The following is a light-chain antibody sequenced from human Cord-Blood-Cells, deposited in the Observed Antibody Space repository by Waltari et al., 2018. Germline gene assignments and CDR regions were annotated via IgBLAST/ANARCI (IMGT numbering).Light chain of an antibody. CDR3: QQYNSYSS. CDR1: QSISSW. Sequence: DSQMTQSPSTLAASLGDRVTITCRASQSISSWLAWYQQKPGKAPKLLIYKASSLESGVPARFSGSGSGTEFTLTISSLQPDDFATYYCQQYNSYSSLGQGTKLEIK. V-gene: IGKV1-5*03. CDR2: KAS. J-gene: IGKJ2*03.